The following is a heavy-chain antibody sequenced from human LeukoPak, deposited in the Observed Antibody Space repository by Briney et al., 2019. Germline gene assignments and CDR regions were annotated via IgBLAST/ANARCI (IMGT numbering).Heavy chain of an antibody. D-gene: IGHD2-21*02. CDR3: TTHIVVVTAINDC. V-gene: IGHV3-15*07. J-gene: IGHJ4*02. CDR1: GFTFSNAW. Sequence: PGGSLRLSCAASGFTFSNAWMNWVRQAPGKGLEWVGRIKSKTDGGTTDYAAPVKGRFTISRDDSKNTLYLQMNSLKTEDTAVYYCTTHIVVVTAINDCWGQGTLVTVSS. CDR2: IKSKTDGGTT.